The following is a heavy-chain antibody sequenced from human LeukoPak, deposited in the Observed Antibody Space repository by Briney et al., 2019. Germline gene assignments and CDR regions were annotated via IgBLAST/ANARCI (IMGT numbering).Heavy chain of an antibody. CDR2: IGTDDST. D-gene: IGHD2-15*01. J-gene: IGHJ5*02. CDR1: GFSFSSYA. Sequence: GGSLRLSCAASGFSFSSYAMSWVRQAPGKGLEWVSSIGTDDSTFYADSVKGRFTISRDNSKNTLYLQMNSLRAEDTAVYYCAKDLHYCSGGSCYSGWFDPWGQGTLVTVSS. CDR3: AKDLHYCSGGSCYSGWFDP. V-gene: IGHV3-23*01.